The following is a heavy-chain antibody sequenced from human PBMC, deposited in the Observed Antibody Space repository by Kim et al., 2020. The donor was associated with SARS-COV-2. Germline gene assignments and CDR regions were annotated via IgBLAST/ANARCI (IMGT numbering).Heavy chain of an antibody. D-gene: IGHD2-15*01. J-gene: IGHJ4*02. CDR3: ARVVRGYCSGGSCYSGYYFDY. Sequence: SETLSLTCAVYGGSFSGYYWSWIRQPPGKGLEWIGEINHSGSTNYNPSLKSRVTISVDTSKNQFSLKLSSVTAADTAVYYCARVVRGYCSGGSCYSGYYFDYWPGNPGHRLL. V-gene: IGHV4-34*01. CDR2: INHSGST. CDR1: GGSFSGYY.